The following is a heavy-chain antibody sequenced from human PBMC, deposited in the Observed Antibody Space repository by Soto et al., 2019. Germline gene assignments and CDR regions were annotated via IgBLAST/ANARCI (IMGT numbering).Heavy chain of an antibody. D-gene: IGHD6-6*01. CDR1: GFTFSSYA. V-gene: IGHV3-23*01. CDR2: ISGSGGST. Sequence: GGSLRLSCAASGFTFSSYAMSWVRQAPGKGLEWVSAISGSGGSTYYADSVKGRFTISRDNSKNTLYLQMNSLRAEDTAVYYCAKFPRRIAAPAYYFDYWGQGTLVTVSS. J-gene: IGHJ4*02. CDR3: AKFPRRIAAPAYYFDY.